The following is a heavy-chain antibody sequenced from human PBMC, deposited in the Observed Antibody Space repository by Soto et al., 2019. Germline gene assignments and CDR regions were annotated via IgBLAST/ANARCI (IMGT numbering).Heavy chain of an antibody. V-gene: IGHV4-4*02. Sequence: SDTCGVSDGSSSSSNWWSWIKKPPGKGLEWIGEIYHSGSTNYNPSLKSRVTISVDKSKNQFSLKLSSVTAADTAVYYCARELDGAGTTLNYYGMDVWGHGTTVTVSS. CDR2: IYHSGST. CDR3: ARELDGAGTTLNYYGMDV. D-gene: IGHD1-7*01. J-gene: IGHJ6*02. CDR1: DGSSSSSNW.